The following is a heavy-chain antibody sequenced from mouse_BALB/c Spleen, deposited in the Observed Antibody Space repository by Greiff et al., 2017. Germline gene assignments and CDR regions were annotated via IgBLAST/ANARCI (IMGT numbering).Heavy chain of an antibody. D-gene: IGHD4-1*01. CDR2: ISSGGSYT. CDR3: ARNWDGYAMDY. V-gene: IGHV5-9-3*01. J-gene: IGHJ4*01. Sequence: EVKLVESGGGLVKPGGSLKLSCAASGFTFSSYAMSWVRQTPEKRLEWVATISSGGSYTYYPDSVKGRFTISRDNAKNTLYLQMSSLRSEDTAMYYCARNWDGYAMDYWGQGTSVTVSS. CDR1: GFTFSSYA.